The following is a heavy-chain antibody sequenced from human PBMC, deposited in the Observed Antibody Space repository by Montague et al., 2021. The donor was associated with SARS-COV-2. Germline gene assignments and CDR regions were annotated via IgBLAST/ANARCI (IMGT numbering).Heavy chain of an antibody. V-gene: IGHV4-59*01. D-gene: IGHD6-19*01. Sequence: SETLSLTCTVSGGSISSYNWSWIRHHPGEGLVWIGENYYSGSTNYNPSLNSRLTISVDTSKNQFSLKLRSLTAADTAVYYCSGGSGLMANAVDIWGQGTMVTVSA. CDR1: GGSISSYN. CDR2: NYYSGST. J-gene: IGHJ3*02. CDR3: SGGSGLMANAVDI.